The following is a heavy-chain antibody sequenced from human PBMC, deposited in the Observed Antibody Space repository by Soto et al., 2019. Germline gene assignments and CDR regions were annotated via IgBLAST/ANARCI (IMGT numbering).Heavy chain of an antibody. D-gene: IGHD1-26*01. CDR1: CGSISSYY. CDR2: IYYSGST. Sequence: SETLSLTCTVSCGSISSYYWSWIRQPPGKGLEWIGYIYYSGSTNYNPSLKSRVTISVDTSKNQFSLKLSSVTAADTAVYYCARVGATTGGDYWGQGTLVTVSS. V-gene: IGHV4-59*01. J-gene: IGHJ4*02. CDR3: ARVGATTGGDY.